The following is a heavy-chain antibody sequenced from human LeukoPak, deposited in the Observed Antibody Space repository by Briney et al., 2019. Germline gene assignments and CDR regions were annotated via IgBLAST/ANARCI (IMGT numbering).Heavy chain of an antibody. Sequence: SETLSLTCVVSGGSVSGYYWGWIRQPPGRGLEWIGYVYYSGSTNYNPSFKSRITISVDTSRNQFSLQLSSVTAADMAVYYCARIHRYCSGGACYVLDNWGQGTLVAVSS. CDR2: VYYSGST. D-gene: IGHD2-15*01. V-gene: IGHV4-59*02. J-gene: IGHJ4*02. CDR3: ARIHRYCSGGACYVLDN. CDR1: GGSVSGYY.